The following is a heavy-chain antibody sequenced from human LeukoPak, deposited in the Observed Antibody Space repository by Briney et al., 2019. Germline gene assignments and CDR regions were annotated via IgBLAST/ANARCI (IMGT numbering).Heavy chain of an antibody. CDR3: AELGITMIGGV. CDR1: GFSFSSHW. J-gene: IGHJ6*04. V-gene: IGHV3-74*01. D-gene: IGHD3-10*02. CDR2: INQDGSNT. Sequence: GGSLRLSCAASGFSFSSHWMHWVRQVPGKGLVWVSRINQDGSNTFYADSVKGRFTTSRDNAKNSLYLQMNSLRAEDTAVYYCAELGITMIGGVWGKGTTVTISS.